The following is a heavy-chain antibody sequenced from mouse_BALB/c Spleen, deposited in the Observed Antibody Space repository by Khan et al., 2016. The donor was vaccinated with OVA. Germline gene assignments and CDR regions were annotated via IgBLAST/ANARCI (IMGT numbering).Heavy chain of an antibody. CDR1: GYTFTDFT. J-gene: IGHJ3*01. CDR2: ISTYYGDV. CDR3: TEGAGGSRFAY. V-gene: IGHV1S137*01. Sequence: QVQLQQSGAELVRPGVSVKISCKGSGYTFTDFTIHWVKQSHALSLEWIGVISTYYGDVNSNQKFKGKATMTVDKSSSTTYMELARLTSEDSASYYCTEGAGGSRFAYWGQGTLVTVSA.